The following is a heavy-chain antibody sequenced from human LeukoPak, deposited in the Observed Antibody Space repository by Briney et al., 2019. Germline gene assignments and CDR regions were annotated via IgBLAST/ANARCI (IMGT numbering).Heavy chain of an antibody. CDR3: AKDPEKISLNWFDP. V-gene: IGHV3-23*01. CDR1: GFTFSNYA. Sequence: GGSLRLSCAASGFTFSNYAMSWVRQAPGKGLEWVSSISGSGAGTYYADSVEGRFTISRDNSKNTLYLQMNSLRAEDTAIYYCAKDPEKISLNWFDPWGQGTLVTVSS. J-gene: IGHJ5*02. CDR2: ISGSGAGT.